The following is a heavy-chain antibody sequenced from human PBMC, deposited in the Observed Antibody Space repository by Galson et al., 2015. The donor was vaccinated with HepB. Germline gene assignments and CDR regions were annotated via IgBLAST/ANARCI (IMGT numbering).Heavy chain of an antibody. CDR2: IYYSGST. CDR3: ARLGYCSGGACHPDD. V-gene: IGHV4-59*01. J-gene: IGHJ4*02. Sequence: ETLSLTCTVSGGSISNYYWSWIRQPPGKGLEWIGWIYYSGSTNYNPSLKSRVTISVDTSKNQFSLKLSSVIAADTALYYCARLGYCSGGACHPDDWGQGTLVTVSS. D-gene: IGHD2-15*01. CDR1: GGSISNYY.